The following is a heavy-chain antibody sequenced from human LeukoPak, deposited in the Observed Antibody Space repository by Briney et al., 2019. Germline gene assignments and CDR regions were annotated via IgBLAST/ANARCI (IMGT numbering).Heavy chain of an antibody. D-gene: IGHD7-27*01. CDR3: ARDLAWGAFDY. Sequence: GGSLRLSCAASGFTFSSYEMNWVRQAPGKGLEWVSHITSSGTTIYYADSVKGRFTISRDDSKNTLSLQMNSLRVEDTAVYYCARDLAWGAFDYWGQGTLVTVSS. CDR2: ITSSGTTI. J-gene: IGHJ4*02. CDR1: GFTFSSYE. V-gene: IGHV3-48*03.